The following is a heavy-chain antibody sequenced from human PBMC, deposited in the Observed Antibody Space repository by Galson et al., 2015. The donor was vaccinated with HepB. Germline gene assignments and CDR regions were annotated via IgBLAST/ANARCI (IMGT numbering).Heavy chain of an antibody. CDR3: ARGGNRYSSGWHYYYYGMDV. Sequence: SVKVSCKASGYTFTSYAMHWVRQAPGQRLEWMGWINAGNGNTKYSQKFQGRVTITRDTSASTAYMELSSLRSEDTAVYYCARGGNRYSSGWHYYYYGMDVWGQGTTVTVSS. D-gene: IGHD6-19*01. V-gene: IGHV1-3*01. J-gene: IGHJ6*02. CDR1: GYTFTSYA. CDR2: INAGNGNT.